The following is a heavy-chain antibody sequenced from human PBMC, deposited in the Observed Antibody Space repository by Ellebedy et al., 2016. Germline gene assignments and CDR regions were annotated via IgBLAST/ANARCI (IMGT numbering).Heavy chain of an antibody. Sequence: GGSLRLSCAASGFTFSSYGMHWVRQAPGKGLEWVAVIWYDGSNKYYADSVKGRFTISRDNSKNTLYLQMNSLRAEDTAVYYCARWLGADNSGYYDYWGQGTLVTVSS. CDR1: GFTFSSYG. CDR3: ARWLGADNSGYYDY. D-gene: IGHD3-22*01. J-gene: IGHJ4*02. V-gene: IGHV3-33*01. CDR2: IWYDGSNK.